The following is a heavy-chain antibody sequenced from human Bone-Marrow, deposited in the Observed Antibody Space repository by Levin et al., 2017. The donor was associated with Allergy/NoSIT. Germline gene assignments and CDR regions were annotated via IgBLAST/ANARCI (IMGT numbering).Heavy chain of an antibody. J-gene: IGHJ4*02. V-gene: IGHV3-23*01. CDR2: IGGFDGRT. D-gene: IGHD2-15*01. CDR1: GFTFSNFA. CDR3: AKDRETFSRGCYGEESDK. Sequence: GGSLRLSCAASGFTFSNFAMSWVRQAPGRGLGWVSAIGGFDGRTYYADSVKGRFIISRANPKNMLNLQMNSLRADDPAVYYCAKDRETFSRGCYGEESDKWGQVTQVTVSS.